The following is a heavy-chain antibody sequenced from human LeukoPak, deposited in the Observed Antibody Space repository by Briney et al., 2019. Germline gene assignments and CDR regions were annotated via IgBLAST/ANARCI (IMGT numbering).Heavy chain of an antibody. Sequence: GGSLRLSCAASGFTFSSYWMNWARQAPGKGLEWVASINQNGNVNYYADSVKGRFTISRDSAKNSLYLQMNSLRAEDTAFYYCAKDISVAAAEGGDFDSWGQGTLVTVSS. J-gene: IGHJ4*02. V-gene: IGHV3-7*03. CDR3: AKDISVAAAEGGDFDS. CDR2: INQNGNVN. D-gene: IGHD6-13*01. CDR1: GFTFSSYW.